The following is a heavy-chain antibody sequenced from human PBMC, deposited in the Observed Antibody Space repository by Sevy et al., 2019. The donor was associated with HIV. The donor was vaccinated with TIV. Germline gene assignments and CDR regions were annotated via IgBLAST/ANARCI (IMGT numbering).Heavy chain of an antibody. Sequence: GGSLRLSCAASGFTFTNYWMSWVRQAPGKGLEWVANVNNDGSGQKYADSVKGRFIISRDNAKNSVYLQMNSLRTEDTAVYYCARNSGNWGQGTLVTVS. V-gene: IGHV3-7*01. J-gene: IGHJ4*02. CDR1: GFTFTNYW. D-gene: IGHD6-19*01. CDR2: VNNDGSGQ. CDR3: ARNSGN.